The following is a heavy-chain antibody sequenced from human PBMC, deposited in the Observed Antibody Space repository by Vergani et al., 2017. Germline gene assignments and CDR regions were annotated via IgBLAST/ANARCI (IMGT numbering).Heavy chain of an antibody. Sequence: QVQLVQSGAEVKKPGSSVKVSCKASGGTFSSYAISWVRQAPGQGLEWMGRIIPIFGTANYAQKFQGRVTITADESTSTAYMELSSLRSEDTAVYYCARDDCSSTICYTDFGLDYWGQGTLVTVSS. V-gene: IGHV1-69*13. CDR2: IIPIFGTA. CDR1: GGTFSSYA. D-gene: IGHD2-2*02. J-gene: IGHJ4*02. CDR3: ARDDCSSTICYTDFGLDY.